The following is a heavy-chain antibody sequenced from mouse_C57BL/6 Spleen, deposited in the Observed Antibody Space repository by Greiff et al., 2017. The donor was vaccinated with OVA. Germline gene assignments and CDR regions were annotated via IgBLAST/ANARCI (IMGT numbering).Heavy chain of an antibody. J-gene: IGHJ1*03. CDR2: ISYDGSN. CDR3: ARALYYWYFDV. CDR1: GYSITSGYY. Sequence: EVQLQESGPGLVKPSQSLSLTCSVTGYSITSGYYWNWIRQFPGNKLEWMGYISYDGSNNYNPSLKNRISITRDTSKNQFFLKLNSVTTEDTATYYCARALYYWYFDVWGTGTTVTVAS. V-gene: IGHV3-6*01.